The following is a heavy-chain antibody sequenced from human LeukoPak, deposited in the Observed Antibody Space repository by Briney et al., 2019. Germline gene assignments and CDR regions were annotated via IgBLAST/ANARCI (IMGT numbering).Heavy chain of an antibody. CDR3: ATDGPGIQLWFDS. CDR2: IYIGGNT. J-gene: IGHJ5*01. Sequence: GGSLRLSCAASGFSVSSTYMSWVRQAPGKGLEWVSDIYIGGNTYYAASVKGRFTISRDSSKNTLFLKMNSLRAEDTAVYFCATDGPGIQLWFDSWGQGTLVTVSS. CDR1: GFSVSSTY. V-gene: IGHV3-53*01. D-gene: IGHD5-18*01.